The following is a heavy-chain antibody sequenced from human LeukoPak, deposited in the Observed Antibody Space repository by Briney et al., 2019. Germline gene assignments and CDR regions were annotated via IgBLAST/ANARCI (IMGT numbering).Heavy chain of an antibody. CDR1: GYTFTGYY. CDR3: ARSRHDSSSWFNWFDP. D-gene: IGHD6-13*01. V-gene: IGHV1-2*04. CDR2: INPNSGGT. J-gene: IGHJ5*02. Sequence: ASVKVSCKASGYTFTGYYMHWVRQAPGQGLEWMGWINPNSGGTNYAQKFQGWVTMTRDTSINTAYMELSRLRYDDTAVYYCARSRHDSSSWFNWFDPWGQGTLVTVSS.